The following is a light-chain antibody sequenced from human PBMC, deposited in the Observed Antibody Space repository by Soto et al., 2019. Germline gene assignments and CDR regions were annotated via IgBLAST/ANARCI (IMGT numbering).Light chain of an antibody. CDR3: QQYRSSLWT. CDR2: GAS. Sequence: EIVLTQSPGTLSLSPGERATLSCRASQSVSSSYLAWYQQKPGQAPRLLIYGASSRATGIPDRFSGSGSGTDFTLTISRLESEDFAVYYCQQYRSSLWTFGQGTMV. V-gene: IGKV3-20*01. J-gene: IGKJ1*01. CDR1: QSVSSSY.